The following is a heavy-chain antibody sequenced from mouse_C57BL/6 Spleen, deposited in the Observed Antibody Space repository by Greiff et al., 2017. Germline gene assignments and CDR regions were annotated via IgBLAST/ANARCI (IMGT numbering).Heavy chain of an antibody. J-gene: IGHJ3*01. CDR3: ARLYDGYYKGWFAY. V-gene: IGHV1-42*01. CDR1: GYSFTGYY. D-gene: IGHD2-3*01. CDR2: INPSTGGT. Sequence: EVQLQQSGPELVKPGASVKISCKASGYSFTGYYMNWVKQSPEKSIEWIGEINPSTGGTTYNQKFKAKATLTVDKSSSTAYMQLKSLTSEDSAVYYCARLYDGYYKGWFAYWGQGTLVTVSA.